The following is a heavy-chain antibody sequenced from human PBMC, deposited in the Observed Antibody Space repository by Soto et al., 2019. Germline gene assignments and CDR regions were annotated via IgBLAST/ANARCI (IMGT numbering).Heavy chain of an antibody. CDR1: GGSISTGDYY. V-gene: IGHV4-30-4*01. J-gene: IGHJ4*02. CDR3: ARETSWNYFHY. Sequence: PSETLSLTCTVSGGSISTGDYYWSWIRQPPGKGLEWIGYIYYSGSTYYNPSLKSRVTISVDTSKNQFSLKLSSVTAADTAVYYCARETSWNYFHYWGQGTLVTVSS. D-gene: IGHD5-12*01. CDR2: IYYSGST.